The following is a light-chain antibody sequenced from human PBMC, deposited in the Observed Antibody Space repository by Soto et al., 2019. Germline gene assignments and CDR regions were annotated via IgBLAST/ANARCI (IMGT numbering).Light chain of an antibody. CDR2: EVS. J-gene: IGLJ1*01. CDR3: SSVTSNISPIV. CDR1: SSDVGGYKY. V-gene: IGLV2-14*01. Sequence: QSALTQPASVSGSPGQSITISCTVTSSDVGGYKYVSWYQQHPGKAPKLMIYEVSNRPSGVSNRFPGSKSGNTASLTISGLPTDDDADYYCSSVTSNISPIVFGTGTKVTLL.